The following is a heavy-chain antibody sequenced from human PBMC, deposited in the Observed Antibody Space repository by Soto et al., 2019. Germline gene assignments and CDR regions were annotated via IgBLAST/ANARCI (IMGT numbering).Heavy chain of an antibody. J-gene: IGHJ4*02. CDR1: GFTFGTYW. CDR2: ISSDGSGT. D-gene: IGHD6-25*01. V-gene: IGHV3-74*01. Sequence: PGESLKISCAVSGFTFGTYWMHWVRQVPGKGLVWVARISSDGSGTSYADSVKGRFTISRDNAKNTLFLQMNSLGADDSALYYCSRGERSHFDSWGPGTQVTVSS. CDR3: SRGERSHFDS.